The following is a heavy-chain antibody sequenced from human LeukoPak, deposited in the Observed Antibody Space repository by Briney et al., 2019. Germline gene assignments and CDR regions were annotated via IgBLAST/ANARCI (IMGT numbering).Heavy chain of an antibody. J-gene: IGHJ5*02. Sequence: GGSLRLSCAASGFTFSSYEMNWVRQAPGKGLECVSYISSSGGTISYADSVKGRFTISRDKAKNALYLQMNSLRAEDTANYYCARGGNWFDPWGRGTLVTVSS. V-gene: IGHV3-48*03. CDR2: ISSSGGTI. CDR3: ARGGNWFDP. CDR1: GFTFSSYE. D-gene: IGHD3-16*01.